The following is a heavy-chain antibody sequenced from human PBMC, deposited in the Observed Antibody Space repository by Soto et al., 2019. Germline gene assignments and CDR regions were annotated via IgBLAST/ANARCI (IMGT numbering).Heavy chain of an antibody. CDR3: ARKLDYYDSSGYTQPIDY. Sequence: SETLSLTCTVSGGSISSSSYYWGWIRQPPGKGLEWIGSIYYSGSTYYNPSLKSRVTISVDTSKNQFSLKLSSVTAADTAMYYCARKLDYYDSSGYTQPIDYWGQGPLVTVS. J-gene: IGHJ4*02. CDR2: IYYSGST. CDR1: GGSISSSSYY. D-gene: IGHD3-22*01. V-gene: IGHV4-39*01.